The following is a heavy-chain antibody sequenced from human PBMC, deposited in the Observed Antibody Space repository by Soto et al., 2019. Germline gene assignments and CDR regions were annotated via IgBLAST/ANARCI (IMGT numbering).Heavy chain of an antibody. CDR2: ISAYNVNK. D-gene: IGHD4-17*01. V-gene: IGHV1-18*01. J-gene: IGHJ4*02. Sequence: QVQLLQSGAEVKKPGASVKVSCKASGYTFTSYGISWFRQAPGQGLEWMGWISAYNVNKNYAQKLQGRVTMTTDTSTSTAYMELRSLRSDDTAVYYCASLWGYGDYGERGYWGQGTLVTVSS. CDR3: ASLWGYGDYGERGY. CDR1: GYTFTSYG.